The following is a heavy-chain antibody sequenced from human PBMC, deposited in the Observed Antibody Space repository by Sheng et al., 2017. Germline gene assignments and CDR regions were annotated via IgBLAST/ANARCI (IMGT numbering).Heavy chain of an antibody. V-gene: IGHV4-34*01. Sequence: QVQLQQWGAGLLKPSETLSLTCAVYGGSFSAFSWNWIRQPPGKGLEWIGEIHHDGSTNYNPSLESRVTMSVDTSKNHFSLKLNSVTAADTAVYYCARQGPYIVVLPPTMGRPFDYWGQGTLVSVSS. J-gene: IGHJ4*02. CDR3: ARQGPYIVVLPPTMGRPFDY. CDR2: IHHDGST. D-gene: IGHD2-2*01. CDR1: GGSFSAFS.